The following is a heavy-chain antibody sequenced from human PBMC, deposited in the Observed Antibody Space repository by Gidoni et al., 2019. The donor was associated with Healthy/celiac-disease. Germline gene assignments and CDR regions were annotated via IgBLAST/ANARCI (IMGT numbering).Heavy chain of an antibody. Sequence: QVQLQESGPGLVKPSETLSLTCPVSGGSISSYYWSWIRQPPGKGLEWIGYIYYSGSTNYNPSRKSRVTISVDTSKNQFSLKLSSVTAADTAVYYCARGGAVDFWSGYDPYYFDYWGQGTLVTVSS. V-gene: IGHV4-59*01. CDR3: ARGGAVDFWSGYDPYYFDY. CDR2: IYYSGST. J-gene: IGHJ4*02. CDR1: GGSISSYY. D-gene: IGHD3-3*01.